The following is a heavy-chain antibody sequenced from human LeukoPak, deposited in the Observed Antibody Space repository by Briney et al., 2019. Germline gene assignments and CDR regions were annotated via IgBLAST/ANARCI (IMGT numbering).Heavy chain of an antibody. D-gene: IGHD2-15*01. CDR3: ARSRRWFPFDY. CDR1: GFTFSSYW. CDR2: IKQDGSEK. V-gene: IGHV3-7*01. Sequence: GGSLRLSCSAPGFTFSSYWISSVRQAPGKGLERVANIKQDGSEKYYVDSVKGRFTISRDNAKNSLYLQMNSLRAEDTAVYYCARSRRWFPFDYWGQGTLVTVSS. J-gene: IGHJ4*02.